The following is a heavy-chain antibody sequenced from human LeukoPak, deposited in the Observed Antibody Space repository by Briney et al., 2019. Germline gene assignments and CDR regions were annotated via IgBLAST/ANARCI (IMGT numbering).Heavy chain of an antibody. CDR3: ARGGNYYFDY. CDR1: GGSLSGYY. CDR2: INHSGST. D-gene: IGHD5-24*01. V-gene: IGHV4-34*01. J-gene: IGHJ4*02. Sequence: PETLSLTCAVYGGSLSGYYWSWIRQAPGKGLEWIGEINHSGSTNYSPSLKSRVAISIDTSMNQLSLNLSAVTAADTAVYYCARGGNYYFDYWGQGTLVTVSS.